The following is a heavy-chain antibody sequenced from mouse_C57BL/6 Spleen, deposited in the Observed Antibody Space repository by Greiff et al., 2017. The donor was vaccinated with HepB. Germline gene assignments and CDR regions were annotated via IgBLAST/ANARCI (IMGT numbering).Heavy chain of an antibody. D-gene: IGHD2-1*01. V-gene: IGHV7-3*01. J-gene: IGHJ4*01. CDR3: ARYWPPFYYGKDYAMDY. CDR1: GFTFTDYY. CDR2: IRNKANGYTT. Sequence: EVKVVESGGGLVQPGGSLSLSCAASGFTFTDYYMSWVRQPPGKALEWLGFIRNKANGYTTEYSASVKGRFTISRDNSQSILYLQMNALRAEDSATYYCARYWPPFYYGKDYAMDYWGQGTSVTVSS.